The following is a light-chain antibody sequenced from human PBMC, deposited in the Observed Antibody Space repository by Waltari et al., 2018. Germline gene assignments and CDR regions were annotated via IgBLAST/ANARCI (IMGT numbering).Light chain of an antibody. Sequence: IVMTQSPATLSVSPGEQATLSRRASQSVGVTLAWYQQKPGQAPNLLIYDTSTRATGVPAKFSGSGSGTEFTLTISSLQSEDFAIYYCQQYNLWPRTFGQGTRVEIK. CDR2: DTS. CDR3: QQYNLWPRT. V-gene: IGKV3-15*01. J-gene: IGKJ1*01. CDR1: QSVGVT.